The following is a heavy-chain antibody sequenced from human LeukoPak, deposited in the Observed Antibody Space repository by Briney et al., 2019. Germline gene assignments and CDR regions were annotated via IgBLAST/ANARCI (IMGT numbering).Heavy chain of an antibody. Sequence: PGGSLRLSCAASGLSFSSFAMSWVRQAPGKGLEWVAGISDSGGSTNYADSVKGRFTISRDNPKNALYPQMNSLRAEDTAVYFCAKRGVVIRVILVGFHKEAYYFDSWGQGALVTVSS. CDR2: ISDSGGST. CDR1: GLSFSSFA. CDR3: AKRGVVIRVILVGFHKEAYYFDS. V-gene: IGHV3-23*01. J-gene: IGHJ4*02. D-gene: IGHD3-22*01.